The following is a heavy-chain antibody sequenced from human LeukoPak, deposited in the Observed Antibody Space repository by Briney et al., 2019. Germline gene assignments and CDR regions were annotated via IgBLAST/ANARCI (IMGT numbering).Heavy chain of an antibody. CDR1: GFTFSSYA. CDR3: AKDMYYGSGSFYGMDV. D-gene: IGHD3-10*01. V-gene: IGHV3-30-3*01. J-gene: IGHJ6*02. CDR2: ISYDGSNK. Sequence: QAGGSLRLSCAASGFTFSSYAMHWVRQAPGKGLEWVAVISYDGSNKYYADSVKGRFTISRDNAKNSLYLQMNSLRAEDTALYYCAKDMYYGSGSFYGMDVWGQGTTVTVSS.